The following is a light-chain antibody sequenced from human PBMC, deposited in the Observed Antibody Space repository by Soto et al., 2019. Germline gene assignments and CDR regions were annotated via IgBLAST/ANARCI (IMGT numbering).Light chain of an antibody. J-gene: IGLJ3*02. CDR1: SSNIGNNA. Sequence: QSVLTQPPSVSAAPGQKVTISCSGSSSNIGNNAVNWYQKLPGKAPKLLIHDDNRESSGVSHRFSGSNSGTSASLAISDLQSEDEAHYYCAAWDDSLNGPVFGGGTKLTVL. CDR2: DDN. V-gene: IGLV1-36*01. CDR3: AAWDDSLNGPV.